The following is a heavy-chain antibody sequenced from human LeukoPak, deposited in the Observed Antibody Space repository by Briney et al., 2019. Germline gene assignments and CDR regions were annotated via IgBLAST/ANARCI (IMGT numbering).Heavy chain of an antibody. D-gene: IGHD3-10*01. Sequence: SQTLSPTCAISGDSVSSNSAAWNWIRQSPSRGLEWLGRTYYRSKWYNDYAVSVKSRITINPDTSKNQFSLQLNSVTPEDTAVYYCARADVLLWFGELFGNWFDPWGQGTLVTVSS. J-gene: IGHJ5*02. CDR2: TYYRSKWYN. CDR1: GDSVSSNSAA. CDR3: ARADVLLWFGELFGNWFDP. V-gene: IGHV6-1*01.